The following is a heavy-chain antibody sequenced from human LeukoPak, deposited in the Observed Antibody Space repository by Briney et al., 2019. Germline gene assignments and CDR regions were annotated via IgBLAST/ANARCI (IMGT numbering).Heavy chain of an antibody. J-gene: IGHJ4*02. Sequence: PGGSLRLSCAAPGFTFSSYSMNWVRQAPGKGLEWVSSISSSSSYIYYADSVKGRFTISRDNAKNSLYLQMNSLRAEDTAVYYCARDGYYDFWSGYYKGMYYFDYWGQGTLVTVSS. V-gene: IGHV3-21*01. CDR2: ISSSSSYI. CDR3: ARDGYYDFWSGYYKGMYYFDY. CDR1: GFTFSSYS. D-gene: IGHD3-3*01.